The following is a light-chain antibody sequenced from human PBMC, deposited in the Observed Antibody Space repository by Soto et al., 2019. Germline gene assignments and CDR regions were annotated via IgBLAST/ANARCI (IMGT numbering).Light chain of an antibody. V-gene: IGKV3-15*01. CDR1: QSVNSH. CDR3: QQYNNWPPYT. CDR2: GAS. Sequence: EIVMTQSPATLSVSPGERATLSCRASQSVNSHLAWYQQKPGQAPRLLISGASPRATGIPARFSGSGSGTVFTLTISSLQSEDFAVYYCQQYNNWPPYTFGQGTKLEIK. J-gene: IGKJ2*01.